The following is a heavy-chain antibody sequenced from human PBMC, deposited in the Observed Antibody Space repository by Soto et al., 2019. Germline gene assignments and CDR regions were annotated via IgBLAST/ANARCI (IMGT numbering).Heavy chain of an antibody. CDR2: ISGSGGTT. J-gene: IGHJ6*02. Sequence: EVQLLESGGGLVQPGGSLRLSCAASGLTFGSYAMSWVRQAPGKGLEWVSAISGSGGTTYYADSVRGRFTISRDNSENTLYLQMNSLRADDTAVYYCARERIQLWYRMDVWGQGTTVTVSS. V-gene: IGHV3-23*01. D-gene: IGHD5-18*01. CDR1: GLTFGSYA. CDR3: ARERIQLWYRMDV.